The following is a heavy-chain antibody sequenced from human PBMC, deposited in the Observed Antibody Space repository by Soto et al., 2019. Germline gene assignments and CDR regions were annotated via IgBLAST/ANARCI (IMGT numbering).Heavy chain of an antibody. CDR2: IYYSGST. V-gene: IGHV4-31*03. J-gene: IGHJ4*02. Sequence: QVQLQESGPGLVKPSQTLSLTCTVSGGSISSGGYYWSWIRQHPGKGLEWIGYIYYSGSTYYNPSLKSRVTISVAPSKTQFSLRLSSVTAADTPVYYCAREDVCSGGSCYSYFDYWGQGTLVTVSS. CDR1: GGSISSGGYY. CDR3: AREDVCSGGSCYSYFDY. D-gene: IGHD2-15*01.